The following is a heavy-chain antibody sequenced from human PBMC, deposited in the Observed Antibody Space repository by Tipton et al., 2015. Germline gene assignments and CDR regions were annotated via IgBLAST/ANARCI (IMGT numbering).Heavy chain of an antibody. Sequence: TLSLTCTVSGGSISSSSYYWGWIRQPPGKGLEWIGSIYYSGSTNYNPSLKSRVTISVDTSKNQFSLKLSSVTAADTAMYYCARITMSFAFDIWGQGTMVTVSS. CDR1: GGSISSSSYY. V-gene: IGHV4-39*07. CDR2: IYYSGST. CDR3: ARITMSFAFDI. J-gene: IGHJ3*02.